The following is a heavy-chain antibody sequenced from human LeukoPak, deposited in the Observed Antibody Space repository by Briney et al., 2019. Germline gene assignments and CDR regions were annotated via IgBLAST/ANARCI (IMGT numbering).Heavy chain of an antibody. CDR2: INPNSGGT. J-gene: IGHJ4*02. Sequence: ASVKVSCKASGYTFTSYGISWVRQAPGQGLEWMGRINPNSGGTNYAQKFQGRVTMTRDTSISTAYMELSRLRSDDTAVYYCARDFIVAPNGGWGQGTLVTVSS. V-gene: IGHV1-2*06. CDR1: GYTFTSYG. D-gene: IGHD1-26*01. CDR3: ARDFIVAPNGG.